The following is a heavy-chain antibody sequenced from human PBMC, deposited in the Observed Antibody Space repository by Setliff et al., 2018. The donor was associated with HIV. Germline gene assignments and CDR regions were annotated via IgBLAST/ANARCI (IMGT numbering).Heavy chain of an antibody. CDR2: IYHSGST. Sequence: SETLSLTCAVSGYSISSGYYWGWIRQPPGKGLEWIGSIYHSGSTYYNSSLKSRVTISGDTSKNLFSLEVTSVTAADTAVYFCARPVSKNFYGMDVWGLGATVTAP. J-gene: IGHJ6*02. CDR3: ARPVSKNFYGMDV. CDR1: GYSISSGYY. V-gene: IGHV4-38-2*01.